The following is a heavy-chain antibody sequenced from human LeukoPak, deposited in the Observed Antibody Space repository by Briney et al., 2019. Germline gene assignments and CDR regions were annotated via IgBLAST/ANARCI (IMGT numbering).Heavy chain of an antibody. J-gene: IGHJ3*02. CDR1: GGSISSGGYY. D-gene: IGHD3-10*01. V-gene: IGHV4-31*03. CDR3: ARAVRGLGDAFDI. Sequence: PSETLSLTCTVSGGSISSGGYYWSWIRQHPGKDLEWIGYIYYSGSTYYNPSLKSRVTISVDTSKNQFSLKLSSVTAADTAVYYCARAVRGLGDAFDIWGQGTMVTVSS. CDR2: IYYSGST.